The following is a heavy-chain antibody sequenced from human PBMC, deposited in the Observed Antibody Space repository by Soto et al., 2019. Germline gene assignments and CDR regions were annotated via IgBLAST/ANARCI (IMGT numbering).Heavy chain of an antibody. J-gene: IGHJ2*01. CDR3: ARVKPPNWYFDL. Sequence: QVQLVQSGAEVKKPGASVKVSCKASGYTFTSYAMHWVRQAPGQRLEWMGWINAGNGNTKYSQKFQGRVTITRDTSASTANMERTSLRSEDTAVYYCARVKPPNWYFDLWGRGTLVTVSS. CDR2: INAGNGNT. V-gene: IGHV1-3*01. CDR1: GYTFTSYA.